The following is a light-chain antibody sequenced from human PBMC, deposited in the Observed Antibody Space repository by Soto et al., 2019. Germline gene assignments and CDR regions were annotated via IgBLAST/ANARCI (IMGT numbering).Light chain of an antibody. V-gene: IGKV1-27*01. CDR1: QGVSNF. J-gene: IGKJ5*01. CDR3: QKYSRVIT. Sequence: DIQMTQSPSSLSSSVGDRVTITCRASQGVSNFLAWYHQKPGKVPNLLISAASTLQSAVPSRFSGSGSGTDFTLTSTSLQPEDVATYYCQKYSRVITFGQGTRLEIK. CDR2: AAS.